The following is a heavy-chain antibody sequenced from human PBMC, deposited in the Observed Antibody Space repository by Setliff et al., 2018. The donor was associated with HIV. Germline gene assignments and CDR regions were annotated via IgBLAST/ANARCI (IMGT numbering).Heavy chain of an antibody. CDR3: ARGVRDHREYYYYMDV. D-gene: IGHD3-10*01. V-gene: IGHV1-3*01. CDR1: GYTFSSYT. J-gene: IGHJ6*03. Sequence: ASVKVSCKASGYTFSSYTMHWVRQAPGQGLEWMGWINCGNGKSKYSQKFQDRVTFTRDTSASSAYMDLSSLRSEDTAVYYCARGVRDHREYYYYMDVWGKGTTVTVSS. CDR2: INCGNGKS.